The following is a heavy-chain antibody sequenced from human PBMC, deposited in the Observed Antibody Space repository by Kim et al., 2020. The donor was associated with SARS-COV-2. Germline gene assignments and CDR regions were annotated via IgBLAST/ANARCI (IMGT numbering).Heavy chain of an antibody. CDR1: GFTFSSYA. J-gene: IGHJ4*02. V-gene: IGHV3-23*01. D-gene: IGHD5-18*01. Sequence: GGSLRLSCAASGFTFSSYAMSWVRQAPGKGLEWVSAISGSGGSTYYADSVKGRFTISRDNSKNTLYLQMNSLGAEDTAVYYCAKVDVVQLWEMVSDRNDYWGQGTLVTVSS. CDR2: ISGSGGST. CDR3: AKVDVVQLWEMVSDRNDY.